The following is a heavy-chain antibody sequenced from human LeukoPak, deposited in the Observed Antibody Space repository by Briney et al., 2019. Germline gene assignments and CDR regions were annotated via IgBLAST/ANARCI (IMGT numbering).Heavy chain of an antibody. D-gene: IGHD2-2*01. Sequence: GRSLRLSCAASGFTFSSYSMNWVRQAPGKGLEWVSSISSSSSYIYYADSVKGRFTISRDNAKNSLYLQMNSLRAEDTAVYYCASGGYCSSTSCYVDYWGQGTLVTVSS. V-gene: IGHV3-21*01. CDR2: ISSSSSYI. CDR3: ASGGYCSSTSCYVDY. CDR1: GFTFSSYS. J-gene: IGHJ4*02.